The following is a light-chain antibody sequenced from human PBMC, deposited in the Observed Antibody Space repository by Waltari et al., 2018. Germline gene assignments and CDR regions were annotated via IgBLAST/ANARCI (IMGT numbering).Light chain of an antibody. CDR2: ENT. Sequence: QSVLTQPPSVSAAPGQRVTISCSGGSSNIGNNYVSWYRQFPGTDPKLLIYENTGRPSGIPGRFSGSKSGTSATLDITGLQAGDEADYYCGTWDSSLSGAVFGGGTHLTVL. J-gene: IGLJ7*01. CDR1: SSNIGNNY. V-gene: IGLV1-51*02. CDR3: GTWDSSLSGAV.